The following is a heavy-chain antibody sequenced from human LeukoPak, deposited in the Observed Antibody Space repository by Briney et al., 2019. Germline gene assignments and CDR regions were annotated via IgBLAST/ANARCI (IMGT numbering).Heavy chain of an antibody. CDR2: ITVNGERT. V-gene: IGHV3-23*01. D-gene: IGHD3-16*01. Sequence: GGSLRLPCAASGFTFSSYAMHWVRQAPGKGLEWVSSITVNGERTDYADSVNGRFTISRDNSKDTLYLQMNSLRVEDTAVYFCAKSRGISAGPSYYYYSLDVWGRGTTVTVSS. J-gene: IGHJ6*02. CDR1: GFTFSSYA. CDR3: AKSRGISAGPSYYYYSLDV.